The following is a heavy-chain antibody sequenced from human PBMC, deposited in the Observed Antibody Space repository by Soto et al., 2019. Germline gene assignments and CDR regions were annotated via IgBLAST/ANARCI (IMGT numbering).Heavy chain of an antibody. CDR1: GFTFTRYS. CDR2: ISSTTNYI. Sequence: EVQLVESGGVLVKPGGSLRLSCVASGFTFTRYSMNWVRQAPGKGLEWVSSISSTTNYIYYGDSMKGRFTISRDNAKNSLYLEMNSLRAEDTAVYYCARESEDLTSNFDYWGQGTLVTVSS. CDR3: ARESEDLTSNFDY. J-gene: IGHJ4*02. V-gene: IGHV3-21*06.